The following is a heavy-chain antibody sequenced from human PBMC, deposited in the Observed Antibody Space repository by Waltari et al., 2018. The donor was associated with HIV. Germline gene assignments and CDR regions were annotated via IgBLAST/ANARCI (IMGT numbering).Heavy chain of an antibody. V-gene: IGHV3-30*02. Sequence: QVQLVESGGGVVQPGGSLRPSWAASGVTSRSSGMHWVRRAPGKGVGWVAFIRYDGSNKYYADSVKGRFTISRDNSKNTLYLQMNSLRAEDTAVYYCAKGPPSYYYGMDVWGQGTTVTVSS. CDR1: GVTSRSSG. CDR2: IRYDGSNK. J-gene: IGHJ6*02. CDR3: AKGPPSYYYGMDV.